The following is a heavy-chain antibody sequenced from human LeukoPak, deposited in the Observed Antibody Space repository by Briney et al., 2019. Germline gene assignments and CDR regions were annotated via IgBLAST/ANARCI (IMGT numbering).Heavy chain of an antibody. CDR2: INPNGGGT. CDR3: ARGSAVVGGGGPLFDY. CDR1: GYTFTDFY. Sequence: ASVKVSCKASGYTFTDFYIHWVRQAPGQGLEWMGWINPNGGGTNYAQKFQGRVTMTRDTSISTAYLDLSSLRSDDSAVYYCARGSAVVGGGGPLFDYWGQGTLVAVSS. J-gene: IGHJ4*02. D-gene: IGHD4-23*01. V-gene: IGHV1-2*02.